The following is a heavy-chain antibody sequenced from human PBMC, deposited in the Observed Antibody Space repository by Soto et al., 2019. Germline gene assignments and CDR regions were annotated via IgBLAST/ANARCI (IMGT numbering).Heavy chain of an antibody. CDR1: GFTFSSYA. V-gene: IGHV3-30*04. D-gene: IGHD4-17*01. CDR3: AKDHRTTVTTRVVWYFDY. CDR2: ISHDGRNK. J-gene: IGHJ4*02. Sequence: PGGSLRLSCAASGFTFSSYAMHWVRQAPGKGLEWVALISHDGRNKYYADSVKGRFTISRDTSKNTLYLQMNSLRDEDTAVYYCAKDHRTTVTTRVVWYFDYWGQGTLVTVS.